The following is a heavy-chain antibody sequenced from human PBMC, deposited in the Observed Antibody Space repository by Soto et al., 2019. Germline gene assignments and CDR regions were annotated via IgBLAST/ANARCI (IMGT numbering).Heavy chain of an antibody. CDR1: GGSISSSSYY. J-gene: IGHJ4*02. D-gene: IGHD7-27*01. Sequence: SETLSLTCTFSGGSISSSSYYWGWIRQPPGKGLEWIGSIYYSGSTNYNPSLKSRVTISVDTSKNQFSLKLSSVTAADTAVYYCARRWGTYFDYWGQGTLVTVSS. V-gene: IGHV4-39*07. CDR3: ARRWGTYFDY. CDR2: IYYSGST.